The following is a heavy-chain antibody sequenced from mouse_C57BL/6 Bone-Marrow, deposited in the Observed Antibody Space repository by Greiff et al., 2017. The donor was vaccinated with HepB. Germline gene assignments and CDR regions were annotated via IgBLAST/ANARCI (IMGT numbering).Heavy chain of an antibody. J-gene: IGHJ2*01. Sequence: VKLQQPGAELVKPGASVKLSCKASGYTFTSYWMQWVKQRPGQGLEWIGEIDPSDSYTNYNQKFKGKATLTVDTSSSTAYMQLSSLTSEDSAVYYCAQIYYGDDGFDYWGQGTTLTVSS. CDR3: AQIYYGDDGFDY. CDR2: IDPSDSYT. D-gene: IGHD2-2*01. CDR1: GYTFTSYW. V-gene: IGHV1-50*01.